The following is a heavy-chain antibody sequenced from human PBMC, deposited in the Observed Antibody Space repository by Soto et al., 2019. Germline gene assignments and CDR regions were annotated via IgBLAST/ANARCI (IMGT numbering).Heavy chain of an antibody. J-gene: IGHJ4*02. CDR3: ARDAWLVPGYFDY. D-gene: IGHD6-19*01. V-gene: IGHV1-18*04. CDR2: ISAYNGNT. Sequence: ASVKVSCKASGYTFTSYGISWVRQAPGQGLEWMGWISAYNGNTNYAQKLQGRVTMTTDTXXXXXXXXXXXXXXXXXAVYYCARDAWLVPGYFDYWGQGTLVTVSS. CDR1: GYTFTSYG.